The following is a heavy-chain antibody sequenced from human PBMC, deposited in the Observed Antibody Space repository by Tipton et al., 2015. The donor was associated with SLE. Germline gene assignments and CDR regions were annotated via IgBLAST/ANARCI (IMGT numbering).Heavy chain of an antibody. Sequence: TLSLTCTVSGDSISNYYWSWIRQPPGKGLEWIGYISYSGSTNYNPSLKSRVSTSVDTSKNQFSLKLNSVTAADTAVYYCAKGGDWFDPWDQGTLVTVSS. CDR3: AKGGDWFDP. CDR2: ISYSGST. V-gene: IGHV4-59*01. J-gene: IGHJ5*02. CDR1: GDSISNYY.